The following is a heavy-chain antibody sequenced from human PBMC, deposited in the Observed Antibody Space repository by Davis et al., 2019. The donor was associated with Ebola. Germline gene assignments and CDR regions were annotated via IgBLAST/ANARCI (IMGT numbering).Heavy chain of an antibody. Sequence: GESLKISCVSSGFTFSSYGMHWVRQAPGKGLEWVAVVWFDGSNREYADSVKGRFTLSRDNSKETLYLQMNSLRAEDTAVYYCARELGILLWFGELFGPFDYWGQGTLVTVSS. J-gene: IGHJ4*02. D-gene: IGHD3-10*01. V-gene: IGHV3-33*01. CDR2: VWFDGSNR. CDR3: ARELGILLWFGELFGPFDY. CDR1: GFTFSSYG.